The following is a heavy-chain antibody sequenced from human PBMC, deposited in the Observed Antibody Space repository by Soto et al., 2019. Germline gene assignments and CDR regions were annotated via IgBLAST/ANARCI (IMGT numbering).Heavy chain of an antibody. CDR1: GFTFSSYA. Sequence: GGSLRLSCAASGFTFSSYAMSWVRQAPGKGLEWVSAISGSGGSTYYADSVKGRFTISRDNSKNTLYLQMNSLRAEDTAVYYCAKAVVPGYCSGGSCYGYFGYWGQGTLVTVSS. CDR3: AKAVVPGYCSGGSCYGYFGY. J-gene: IGHJ4*02. D-gene: IGHD2-15*01. V-gene: IGHV3-23*01. CDR2: ISGSGGST.